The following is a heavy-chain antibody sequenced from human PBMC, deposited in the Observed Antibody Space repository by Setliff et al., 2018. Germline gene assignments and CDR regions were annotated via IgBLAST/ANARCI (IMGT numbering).Heavy chain of an antibody. CDR1: GYSFTNYW. CDR2: IYPGDSDT. CDR3: ARYDSSGYHYYYGMDV. J-gene: IGHJ6*02. D-gene: IGHD3-22*01. Sequence: GESLKISCKGSGYSFTNYWIGWVRQMPGEGLEWMGIIYPGDSDTRYSPSFQGQVTISADKSISTAYLQWSSLKASDTAMYYCARYDSSGYHYYYGMDVWGQGTTVTVSS. V-gene: IGHV5-51*03.